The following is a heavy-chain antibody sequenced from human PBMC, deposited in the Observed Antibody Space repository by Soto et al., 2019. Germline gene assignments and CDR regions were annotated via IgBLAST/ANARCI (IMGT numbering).Heavy chain of an antibody. V-gene: IGHV4-59*01. J-gene: IGHJ3*02. CDR1: GGSITNYY. D-gene: IGHD6-19*01. CDR3: ARDRGGSRSGWPGTFDI. CDR2: FFDRWRN. Sequence: SETLSLTCTVSGGSITNYYWIWIRHPPGNGHEWTGYFFDRWRNNYSPSLKRRVTISVDTSQNQFSLRLLSVTAADTAVYSCARDRGGSRSGWPGTFDIWGQGTMVTVSS.